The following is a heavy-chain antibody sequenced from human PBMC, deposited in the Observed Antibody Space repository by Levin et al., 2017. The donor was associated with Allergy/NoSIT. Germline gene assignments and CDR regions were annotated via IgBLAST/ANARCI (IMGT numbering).Heavy chain of an antibody. V-gene: IGHV4-59*01. Sequence: SQTLSLTCTVSGGSISSYYWSWIRQPPGKGLEWIGYIYYSGSTNYNPSLKSRVTISVDTSKNQFSLKLSSVTAADTAVYYCARGNDFWSGYYSPYYYYGMDVWGQGTTVTVSS. D-gene: IGHD3-3*01. CDR3: ARGNDFWSGYYSPYYYYGMDV. CDR2: IYYSGST. J-gene: IGHJ6*02. CDR1: GGSISSYY.